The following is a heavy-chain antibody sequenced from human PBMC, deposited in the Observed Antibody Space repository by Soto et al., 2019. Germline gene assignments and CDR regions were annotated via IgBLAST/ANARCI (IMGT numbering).Heavy chain of an antibody. Sequence: ASVKVSCKASGYTFTSHDIHWARQATGQGLEWMGWMDPNSGVTGYAQKFQGRVTMTRDTSTNTAHMELSSLTSDDTAVYYCARQRKFDFWRKGLDVWGQGTTVTVSS. CDR2: MDPNSGVT. J-gene: IGHJ6*02. V-gene: IGHV1-8*01. CDR1: GYTFTSHD. D-gene: IGHD3-3*01. CDR3: ARQRKFDFWRKGLDV.